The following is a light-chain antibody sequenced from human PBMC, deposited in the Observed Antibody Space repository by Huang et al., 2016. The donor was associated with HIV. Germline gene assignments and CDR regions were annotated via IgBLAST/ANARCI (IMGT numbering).Light chain of an antibody. Sequence: DIQLTQSPSAMSASVGDRVSITCRASPDISNYLAWFQQKPGGAPKRLMYAASSLQSGVPSRFSGSRSGTKFTLTISSLQPEDFATYYCLQHHGYPRTFGQGTNV. V-gene: IGKV1-17*03. CDR1: PDISNY. CDR2: AAS. J-gene: IGKJ1*01. CDR3: LQHHGYPRT.